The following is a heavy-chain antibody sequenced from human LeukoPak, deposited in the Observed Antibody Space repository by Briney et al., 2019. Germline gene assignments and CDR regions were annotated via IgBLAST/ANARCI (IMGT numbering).Heavy chain of an antibody. V-gene: IGHV3-30*18. CDR1: GFTFSSYA. J-gene: IGHJ4*02. CDR2: ISYDGSNK. CDR3: AKDLRRGNWNDVRGVDY. Sequence: PGGSLRLSCAASGFTFSSYAMSWVRQAPGKELEWVAVISYDGSNKYYADSVKGRFTISRDNSKNTLYLQMNSLRAEDTAVYYCAKDLRRGNWNDVRGVDYWGQGTLVTVSS. D-gene: IGHD1-20*01.